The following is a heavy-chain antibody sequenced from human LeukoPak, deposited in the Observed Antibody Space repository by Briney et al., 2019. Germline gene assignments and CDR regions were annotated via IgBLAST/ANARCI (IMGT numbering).Heavy chain of an antibody. CDR3: ASFAAYGYSYRYYFDY. J-gene: IGHJ4*02. Sequence: GGSLRLSCAASGFTFSSYEMNWVRQAPGKRLEWVSYISSSGSTIYYADSVKGRFTISRDNAKNSLYLQMNSLRAEDTAVYYCASFAAYGYSYRYYFDYWGQGTLVTVSS. V-gene: IGHV3-48*03. D-gene: IGHD5-18*01. CDR2: ISSSGSTI. CDR1: GFTFSSYE.